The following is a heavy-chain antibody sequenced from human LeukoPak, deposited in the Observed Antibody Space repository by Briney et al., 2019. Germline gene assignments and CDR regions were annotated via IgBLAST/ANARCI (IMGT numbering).Heavy chain of an antibody. CDR3: AREITTSGHNWFDP. V-gene: IGHV1-18*01. Sequence: ASVKVSCKASGYTFTSYGISWVRQAPGQGLEWMGWISAYNGNTNYAQKLQGRVTMTTDTSTSTAYMELRSLRSDDTAVYYCAREITTSGHNWFDPWGQRTLVTVSS. J-gene: IGHJ5*02. D-gene: IGHD1-1*01. CDR1: GYTFTSYG. CDR2: ISAYNGNT.